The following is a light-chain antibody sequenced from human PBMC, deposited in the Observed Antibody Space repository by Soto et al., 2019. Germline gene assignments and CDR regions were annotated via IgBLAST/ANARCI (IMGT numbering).Light chain of an antibody. CDR1: QSVGSDF. V-gene: IGKV3-20*01. CDR2: GAS. CDR3: QQYGSLSWT. Sequence: EIVLTQSPGTLSLSPGERATLSCRASQSVGSDFLAWYQQKPGQAPRILIFGASGRATRIPDRFSGSGSRTDFTLTISRLEPEDFAVYYCQQYGSLSWTFGQGTKVDIK. J-gene: IGKJ1*01.